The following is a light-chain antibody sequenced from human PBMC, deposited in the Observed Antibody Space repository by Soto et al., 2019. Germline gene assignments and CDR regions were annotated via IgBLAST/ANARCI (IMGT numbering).Light chain of an antibody. CDR2: GAT. V-gene: IGKV1-9*01. Sequence: DIPLTQSPSFLSASVGDRVTITCRASQGISGYLAWYQQKPGKAPKLLIYGATTLRSGVPSRFSGTGSGTEFTLTISSLQPEDFATYDCQQITSDPRRFTFGPGPKVDIK. CDR3: QQITSDPRRFT. CDR1: QGISGY. J-gene: IGKJ3*01.